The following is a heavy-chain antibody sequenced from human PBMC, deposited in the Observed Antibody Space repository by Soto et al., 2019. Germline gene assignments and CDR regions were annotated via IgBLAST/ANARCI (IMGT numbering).Heavy chain of an antibody. J-gene: IGHJ4*02. CDR1: GVTFSSYG. CDR2: ISFDGTNK. V-gene: IGHV3-30*18. CDR3: AKDLRGLDYWNKELDS. D-gene: IGHD1-1*01. Sequence: PGGALRLSWAGSGVTFSSYGLHWGRQGPGKGLEWVAVISFDGTNKYYGDSAKGRFTISRDDSKNTLYLQMGSLRPEDTAVYYCAKDLRGLDYWNKELDSWGQGSLVTVSS.